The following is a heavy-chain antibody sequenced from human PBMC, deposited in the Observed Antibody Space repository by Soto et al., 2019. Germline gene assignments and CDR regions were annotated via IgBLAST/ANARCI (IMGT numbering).Heavy chain of an antibody. CDR1: GLSFSDYW. V-gene: IGHV3-7*05. D-gene: IGHD6-19*01. Sequence: EVQLVESGGGLVQPGGSLRVACETSGLSFSDYWMSWVRQAPGKGMEWVANVKQDGSEKNYVDSVKGRFSISRDNAKNSVYLQMISLRGEDTDVYHCAAGRWMVRYWGLGTLVTVSS. CDR3: AAGRWMVRY. CDR2: VKQDGSEK. J-gene: IGHJ4*02.